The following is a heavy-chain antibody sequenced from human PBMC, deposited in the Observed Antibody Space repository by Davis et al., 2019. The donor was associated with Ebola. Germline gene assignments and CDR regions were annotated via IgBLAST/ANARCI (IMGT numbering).Heavy chain of an antibody. J-gene: IGHJ4*02. CDR2: ISSSGSTT. CDR3: ARLGYCSGGSCY. Sequence: PGGSLRLSCAVSGFTFSSYAMSWVRQAPGKGLEWVSVISSSGSTTYYGDSVKGRFTISRDNAKNSLDLQMNSLRAEDTAVYYCARLGYCSGGSCYWGQGTLVTVSS. V-gene: IGHV3-48*03. D-gene: IGHD2-15*01. CDR1: GFTFSSYA.